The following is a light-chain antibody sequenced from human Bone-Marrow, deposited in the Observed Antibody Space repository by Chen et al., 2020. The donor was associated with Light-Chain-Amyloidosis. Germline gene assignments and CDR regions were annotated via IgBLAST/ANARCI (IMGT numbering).Light chain of an antibody. J-gene: IGKJ4*01. CDR1: QSVSRF. Sequence: EIVLTQSPEPLVLSPGERATLSCRASQSVSRFLAWYQHKPGQAPRLLIYDASNRATGIPARFSGSGSGTDFTLTISSLEPEDFAVYYCQQRYTWPELTFGGGTKVEI. CDR3: QQRYTWPELT. CDR2: DAS. V-gene: IGKV3-11*01.